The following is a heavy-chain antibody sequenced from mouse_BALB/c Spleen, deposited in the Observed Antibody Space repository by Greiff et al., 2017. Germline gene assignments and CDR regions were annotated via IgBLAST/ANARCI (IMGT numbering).Heavy chain of an antibody. Sequence: VMLVESGPGLVAPSQSLSITCTVSGFSLTSYGVHWVRQPPGKGLEWLGVIWAGGSTNYNSALMSRLSISKDNSKSQVFLKMNSLQTDDTAMYYCARNPPIDYYGLFDYWGQGTTLTVSS. D-gene: IGHD1-2*01. CDR1: GFSLTSYG. CDR2: IWAGGST. V-gene: IGHV2-9*02. CDR3: ARNPPIDYYGLFDY. J-gene: IGHJ2*01.